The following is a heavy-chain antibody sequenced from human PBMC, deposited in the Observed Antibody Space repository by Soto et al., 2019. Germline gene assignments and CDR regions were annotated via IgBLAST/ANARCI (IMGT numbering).Heavy chain of an antibody. V-gene: IGHV1-69*01. J-gene: IGHJ6*02. D-gene: IGHD3-16*01. Sequence: QGQLEQSGAEVRKPGSSVKVSCKASGGSFSSYAISWVRQAPGQGLEWMGGIVPVLGTSHSAQKFQGRVTFSTDDSTTTAYMELSSLRSEDTAVYYCARDSPGGGYYYGMDGWAKGPQSPSP. CDR2: IVPVLGTS. CDR1: GGSFSSYA. CDR3: ARDSPGGGYYYGMDG.